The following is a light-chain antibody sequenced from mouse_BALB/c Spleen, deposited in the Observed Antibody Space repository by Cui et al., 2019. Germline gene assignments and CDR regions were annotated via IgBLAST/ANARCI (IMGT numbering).Light chain of an antibody. Sequence: QIVLTQSPVIMSASPEDKVTMTCSASSSDSYMHWYQQKSGTSPKMLIYDTSKLASGVPARFSGSGSGTYYSLTISSMEAEDAATYYCQQWSSNPPTFGGGTKLEIK. V-gene: IGKV4-59*01. J-gene: IGKJ2*01. CDR2: DTS. CDR3: QQWSSNPPT. CDR1: SSDSY.